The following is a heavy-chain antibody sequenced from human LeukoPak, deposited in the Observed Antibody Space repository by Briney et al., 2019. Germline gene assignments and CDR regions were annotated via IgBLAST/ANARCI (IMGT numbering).Heavy chain of an antibody. D-gene: IGHD5-12*01. CDR2: ISGSGGST. Sequence: GGSLRLSCAASGFTFSSYAMSWVRQAPGKGLEWVSAISGSGGSTYYADSVRGRFTISRDNSKNTLYLQMNSLRAEDTAVYYCAKDRQGVRGVATIFWGQGTLVTVSS. CDR1: GFTFSSYA. V-gene: IGHV3-23*01. J-gene: IGHJ4*02. CDR3: AKDRQGVRGVATIF.